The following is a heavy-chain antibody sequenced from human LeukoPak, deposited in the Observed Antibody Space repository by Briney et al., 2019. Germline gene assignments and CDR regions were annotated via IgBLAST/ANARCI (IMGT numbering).Heavy chain of an antibody. Sequence: SETLSLTCAVSGDSITNTNWWNWVRQPPGKGLEWIAEIDHRGNTNYNPSLKSRVTIAADRSKNQFSLQLTSVSAADTAVHYCARGYGPGYWGRGILVTVSA. CDR3: ARGYGPGY. V-gene: IGHV4-4*02. J-gene: IGHJ4*01. CDR1: GDSITNTNW. D-gene: IGHD4-17*01. CDR2: IDHRGNT.